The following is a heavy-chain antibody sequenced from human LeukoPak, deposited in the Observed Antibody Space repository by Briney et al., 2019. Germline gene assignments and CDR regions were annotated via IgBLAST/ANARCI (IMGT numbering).Heavy chain of an antibody. V-gene: IGHV3-53*01. CDR2: IRSGGST. Sequence: GGSLRLSCVASGFTFGKYWMTWVRQAPGKGLEWVSVIRSGGSTVYADSVKGRFTISRDNSKNTLYLQLNSLRAEDTAVYYCAREGSGRTAYNDGLDVWGQGTMVAVSS. CDR1: GFTFGKYW. D-gene: IGHD3-10*01. CDR3: AREGSGRTAYNDGLDV. J-gene: IGHJ3*01.